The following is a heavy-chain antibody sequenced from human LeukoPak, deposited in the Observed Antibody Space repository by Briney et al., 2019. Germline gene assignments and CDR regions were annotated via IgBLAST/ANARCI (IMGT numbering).Heavy chain of an antibody. CDR2: ISHDGGNE. D-gene: IGHD3-10*01. J-gene: IGHJ4*02. CDR3: AKDLYPYGSGSYLGY. V-gene: IGHV3-30*18. Sequence: PGRSLRLSCAVSGFTFSSYGMQWVRQAPGKGLEWVAVISHDGGNEYSADSVKGRFTISRDNSRNMLYLQMNSLRAEDTAVYYCAKDLYPYGSGSYLGYWGQGTLVTVSS. CDR1: GFTFSSYG.